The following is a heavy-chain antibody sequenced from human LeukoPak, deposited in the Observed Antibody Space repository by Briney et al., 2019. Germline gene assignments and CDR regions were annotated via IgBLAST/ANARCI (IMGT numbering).Heavy chain of an antibody. CDR3: ARADITTVTTYYYYYMDV. J-gene: IGHJ6*03. Sequence: PSETLSLTCTVSGGSISSSSYYWGWIRQPPGKGLEWIGSIYYSGSTYYNPSLKSRVTISVDTSKNQFSLKLSSVTAADTAVYYCARADITTVTTYYYYYMDVWGKGTTVTVSS. CDR2: IYYSGST. V-gene: IGHV4-39*07. CDR1: GGSISSSSYY. D-gene: IGHD4-17*01.